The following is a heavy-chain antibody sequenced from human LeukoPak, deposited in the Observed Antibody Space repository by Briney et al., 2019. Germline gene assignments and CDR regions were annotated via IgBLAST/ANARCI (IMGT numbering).Heavy chain of an antibody. V-gene: IGHV1-2*02. CDR3: ARANYYYYMDV. Sequence: GASVKVSCKASGYTFTGYYMHWVRQAPGQGLEWMGWINPNSGDTNYAQKFQGRVTLTSDTSIRTAYMDLSRLRSDDTAVYYCARANYYYYMDVWGKGTTVTVSS. CDR1: GYTFTGYY. J-gene: IGHJ6*03. CDR2: INPNSGDT.